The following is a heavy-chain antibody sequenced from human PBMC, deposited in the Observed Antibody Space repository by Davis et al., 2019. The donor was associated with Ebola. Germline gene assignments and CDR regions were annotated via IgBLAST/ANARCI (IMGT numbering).Heavy chain of an antibody. V-gene: IGHV1-18*04. CDR2: ISAYNGNA. D-gene: IGHD3-22*01. Sequence: AASVKVSCNASGYTFSNYGMSWVRQAPGQGLEWMGWISAYNGNANYGQKVQGRVTMTTDTSTNTAYMELRGLRSDDTAVYYCARDWAYYYDNNGDYWGQGTLVTVSS. CDR3: ARDWAYYYDNNGDY. CDR1: GYTFSNYG. J-gene: IGHJ4*02.